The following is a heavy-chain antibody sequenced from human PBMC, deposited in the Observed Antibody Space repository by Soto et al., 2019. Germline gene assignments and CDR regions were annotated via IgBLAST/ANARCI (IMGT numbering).Heavy chain of an antibody. Sequence: EVQLVESGGDLVQPGRSRRLSGAASGFPFSGYAFHGVRQPRGKGLEGVSGMGTAGETYYAGSVKGRFIMSRENAKNSLYLQMNSLRAGDTAVYYCTRGADGFDYWGQGALVTVSS. D-gene: IGHD3-16*01. V-gene: IGHV3-13*01. CDR3: TRGADGFDY. CDR1: GFPFSGYA. CDR2: MGTAGET. J-gene: IGHJ4*02.